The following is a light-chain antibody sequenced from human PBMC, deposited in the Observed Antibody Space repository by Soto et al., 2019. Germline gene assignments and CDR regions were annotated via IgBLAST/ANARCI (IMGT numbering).Light chain of an antibody. V-gene: IGKV3-20*01. J-gene: IGKJ4*01. CDR3: QQYGSA. CDR1: RGLGANY. Sequence: NFFSQSPGTLSLYPGEGSPLSGSAGRGLGANYLAWYHQQPGQAPPLLIYGASIRAAGIPDRFSGSGSGTDFPLTIRRLEPEDFAVYYCQQYGSAFGGGTKV. CDR2: GAS.